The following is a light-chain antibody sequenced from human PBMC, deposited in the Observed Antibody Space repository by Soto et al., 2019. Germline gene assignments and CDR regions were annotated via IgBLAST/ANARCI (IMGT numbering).Light chain of an antibody. V-gene: IGLV1-40*01. CDR1: SPNIGAGYE. CDR3: QSYDSSLSGYV. CDR2: GNN. Sequence: QSALTQPSSVSGGPGQRVTISCTGSSPNIGAGYEVHWYQQLPGTAPKLLIYGNNNRPSGVPDRFSGSKSGTSASLAITGLQAEDEADYYCQSYDSSLSGYVFGIGTKVTV. J-gene: IGLJ1*01.